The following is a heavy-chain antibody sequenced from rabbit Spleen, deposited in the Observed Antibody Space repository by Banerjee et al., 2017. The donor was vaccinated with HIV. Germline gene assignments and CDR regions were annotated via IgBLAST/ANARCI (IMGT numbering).Heavy chain of an antibody. CDR1: GFSFSNKAV. Sequence: QEQLVESGGGLVKPEGSLKLSCTASGFSFSNKAVMCWVRQAPGKGLEWIACINAVTGKAVYASWAKGRFTFSKTSSTTVTLQMTSLTAADTATYFCARGAGFDGRGRATELALWGQGTLVTVS. CDR2: INAVTGKA. J-gene: IGHJ3*01. D-gene: IGHD6-1*01. V-gene: IGHV1S45*01. CDR3: ARGAGFDGRGRATELAL.